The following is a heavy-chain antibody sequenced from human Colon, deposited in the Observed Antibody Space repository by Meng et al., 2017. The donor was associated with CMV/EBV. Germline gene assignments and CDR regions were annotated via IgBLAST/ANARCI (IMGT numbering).Heavy chain of an antibody. J-gene: IGHJ4*02. CDR1: GYSFASYD. Sequence: QVQLVQSGAEVKEPGASVKVSCKASGYSFASYDLNWVRLTDGQGLEWVAWMDPGSGNSTHAPRLQGSITLTRDTSTTTAYMELTNLRSEDTAVYFCARGPSWFVYWGQGTLVTVSS. CDR3: ARGPSWFVY. CDR2: MDPGSGNS. D-gene: IGHD3-10*01. V-gene: IGHV1-8*01.